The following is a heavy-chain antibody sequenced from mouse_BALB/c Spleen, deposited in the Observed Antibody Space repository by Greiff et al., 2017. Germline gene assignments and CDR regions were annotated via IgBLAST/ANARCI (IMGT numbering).Heavy chain of an antibody. CDR1: GYSITSDYA. V-gene: IGHV3-2*02. Sequence: EVKVEESGPGLVKPSQSLSLTCTVTGYSITSDYAWNWIRQFPGNKLEWMGYISYSGSTSYNQSLKSRISITRDTSKNQFFLQLNSVTTKDTATYYCARGTGYGSPFAYWGQGTLVTVSA. CDR2: ISYSGST. CDR3: ARGTGYGSPFAY. D-gene: IGHD2-10*02. J-gene: IGHJ3*01.